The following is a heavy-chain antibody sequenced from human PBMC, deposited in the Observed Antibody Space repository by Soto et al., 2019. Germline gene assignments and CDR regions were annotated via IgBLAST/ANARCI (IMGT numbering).Heavy chain of an antibody. CDR3: SAGERLPRYY. Sequence: SETLSLTCAVSGGSIISGGYSWSCIRQPPGKGLEWIGYIYHSGSTYYNPSLKSRVTISVDRSKNQFSLKLSSVTAADTAVYYFSAGERLPRYYRAQGTLVPVSS. V-gene: IGHV4-30-2*01. J-gene: IGHJ4*01. CDR2: IYHSGST. CDR1: GGSIISGGYS. D-gene: IGHD5-12*01.